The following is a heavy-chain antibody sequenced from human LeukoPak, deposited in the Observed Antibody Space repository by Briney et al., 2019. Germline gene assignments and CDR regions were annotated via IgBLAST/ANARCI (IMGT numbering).Heavy chain of an antibody. CDR1: GGSFSGYY. Sequence: SETLSLTCAVYGGSFSGYYWSWIRQPPGKGLEWIGEINHSGSANYNPSLKSRVTISVDTSKNQFPLKLSSVTAADTAVYYCARRGYSYGLAFFDYWGQGTLVTVSS. CDR2: INHSGSA. D-gene: IGHD5-18*01. CDR3: ARRGYSYGLAFFDY. V-gene: IGHV4-34*01. J-gene: IGHJ4*02.